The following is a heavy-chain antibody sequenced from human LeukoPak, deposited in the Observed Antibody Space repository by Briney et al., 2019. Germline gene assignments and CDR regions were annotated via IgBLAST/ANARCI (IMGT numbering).Heavy chain of an antibody. J-gene: IGHJ3*02. CDR3: ASGKAFDI. D-gene: IGHD4-23*01. V-gene: IGHV6-1*01. Sequence: SQTLSPTCAISGDRVSNNGAAWNWIRHTPSRGLEWPGRTYYRSKWHNDYAVSVKSRITINPDTSKNQFSLQLKSVTPEDTAVYYCASGKAFDIWGQGTMVTVSS. CDR1: GDRVSNNGAA. CDR2: TYYRSKWHN.